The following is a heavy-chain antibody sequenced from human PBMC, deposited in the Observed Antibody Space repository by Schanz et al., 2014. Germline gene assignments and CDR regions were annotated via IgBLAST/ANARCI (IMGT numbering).Heavy chain of an antibody. Sequence: QVQLVQSGAEVKEPGASVKVSCKASAYTFTNYAINWVRQAPGQGLEWMGWINTNTGNPTYAQAFTGRFLFSLDTSVNTAYLQISSLEADDTAVYYCARRGIRGVFSSFDYWGLGTLVTVSS. CDR2: INTNTGNP. CDR3: ARRGIRGVFSSFDY. D-gene: IGHD3-10*01. J-gene: IGHJ4*02. V-gene: IGHV7-4-1*02. CDR1: AYTFTNYA.